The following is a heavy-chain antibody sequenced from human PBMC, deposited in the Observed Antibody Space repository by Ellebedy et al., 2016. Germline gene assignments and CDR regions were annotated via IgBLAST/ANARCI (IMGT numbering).Heavy chain of an antibody. Sequence: ASVQVSCXASGYTFTSYYMHWVRQAPGQGLEWMGIINPSGSSTSYAQKFQGRVTMTRDTSTGTVYMELSSLRSEDTAVYYCARDYYDSSGLAEYFQHWGQGTLVTVSS. CDR3: ARDYYDSSGLAEYFQH. V-gene: IGHV1-46*01. CDR1: GYTFTSYY. J-gene: IGHJ1*01. CDR2: INPSGSST. D-gene: IGHD3-22*01.